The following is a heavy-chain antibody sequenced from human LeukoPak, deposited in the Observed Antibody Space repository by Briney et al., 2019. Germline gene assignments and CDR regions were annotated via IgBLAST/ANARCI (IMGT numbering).Heavy chain of an antibody. CDR3: AREYTSGYFRTFDY. Sequence: GGSLRLSCAASGFAVSSNHMNWVRQAPGKGLEWVSVIFNGGSTYYADSVKGRFTISRDNSKNTLYLQMNSLRPEDTAVYYCAREYTSGYFRTFDYWGQGTLVTVSS. J-gene: IGHJ4*02. CDR2: IFNGGST. CDR1: GFAVSSNH. V-gene: IGHV3-53*05. D-gene: IGHD3-22*01.